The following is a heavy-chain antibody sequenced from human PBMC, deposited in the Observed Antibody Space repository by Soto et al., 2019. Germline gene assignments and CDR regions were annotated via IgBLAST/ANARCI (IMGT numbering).Heavy chain of an antibody. CDR2: IYWDDDK. CDR1: GFSLSTSGVG. Sequence: QITLKESGPPLVKPTQTLTLTCTFSGFSLSTSGVGVGWLRQPPGKALEWLALIYWDDDKRYSPSLKSRLTISKYTSKNQVVLTMTNMDPVDTGTYYCAHHGYYSYGLDVWGQGTTVTVSS. J-gene: IGHJ6*02. V-gene: IGHV2-5*02. CDR3: AHHGYYSYGLDV.